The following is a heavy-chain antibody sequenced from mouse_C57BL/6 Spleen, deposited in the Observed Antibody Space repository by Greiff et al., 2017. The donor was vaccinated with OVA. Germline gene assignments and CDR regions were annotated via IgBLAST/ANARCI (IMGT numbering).Heavy chain of an antibody. J-gene: IGHJ4*01. D-gene: IGHD1-1*01. CDR2: IDPSDSYT. CDR1: GYTFTSYW. V-gene: IGHV1-69*01. CDR3: ARFYTGYAMDY. Sequence: QVQLQQPGAELVMPGASVKLSCKASGYTFTSYWMHWVKQRPGQGLEWIGEIDPSDSYTNYNQKFKGKSTLTVDKSSSTAYMHLTSLTSEDSAVYYCARFYTGYAMDYWGQGTSVTVSS.